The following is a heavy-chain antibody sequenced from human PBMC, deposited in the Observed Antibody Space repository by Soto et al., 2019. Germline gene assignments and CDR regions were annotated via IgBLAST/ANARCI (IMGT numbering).Heavy chain of an antibody. CDR2: ISYDGSNK. J-gene: IGHJ6*04. CDR3: AKERSGGPDTEHYYYYGMDV. D-gene: IGHD3-10*01. Sequence: GGSRRLSCAASGLTFSSYGMHWFRQAPGKGLEWVAVISYDGSNKFYADSVKGRFTISRDNSKNTLYRQMNSLRAVDTAVYCCAKERSGGPDTEHYYYYGMDVRGKGSRVTVCS. CDR1: GLTFSSYG. V-gene: IGHV3-30*18.